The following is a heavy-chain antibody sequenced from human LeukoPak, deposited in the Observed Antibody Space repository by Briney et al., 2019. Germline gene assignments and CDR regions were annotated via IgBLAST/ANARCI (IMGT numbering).Heavy chain of an antibody. CDR3: AREGIMRAFDI. CDR2: ISSNGGST. V-gene: IGHV3-64*01. D-gene: IGHD2-15*01. Sequence: PGGSLRLSCAASGFTFSSYAMHWVRQAPGKGLEYVSAISSNGGSTYYANSVKGRFTISRDNSKNTLYLQMGSLRAEDMAVYYCAREGIMRAFDIWGQGTMVTVSS. CDR1: GFTFSSYA. J-gene: IGHJ3*02.